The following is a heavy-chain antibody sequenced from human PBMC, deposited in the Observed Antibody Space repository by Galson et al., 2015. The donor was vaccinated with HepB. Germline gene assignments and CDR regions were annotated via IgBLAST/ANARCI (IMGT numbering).Heavy chain of an antibody. CDR3: ATGIAAAGTGGGGMDV. CDR1: GYTFTYRY. D-gene: IGHD6-13*01. V-gene: IGHV1-45*02. Sequence: SVKVSCKASGYTFTYRYLHWVRQAPGQALEWMGWITPFNGNTNYAQKFQDRVTITRDRSMSTAYMELSSLRSEDTAMYYCATGIAAAGTGGGGMDVWGQGTTVTVSS. CDR2: ITPFNGNT. J-gene: IGHJ6*02.